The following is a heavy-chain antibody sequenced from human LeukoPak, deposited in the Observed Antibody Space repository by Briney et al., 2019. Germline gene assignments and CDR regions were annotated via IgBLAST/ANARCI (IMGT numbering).Heavy chain of an antibody. Sequence: SYISSSARIIYYAASVNGRFTISRDNANNSLYLQMNSLRAEDTALYYCASITMVRGGAFDIRGQGTMVTVSS. J-gene: IGHJ3*02. CDR3: ASITMVRGGAFDI. V-gene: IGHV3-48*03. D-gene: IGHD3-10*01. CDR2: ISSSARII.